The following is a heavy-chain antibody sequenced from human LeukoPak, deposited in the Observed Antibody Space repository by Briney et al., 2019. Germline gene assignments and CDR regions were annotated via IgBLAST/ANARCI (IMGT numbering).Heavy chain of an antibody. CDR3: ARVVVVVPAAISRYYMDV. Sequence: GGSLRLSCAASGFTFSDYYMSWICQAPGKGLEWVSYISSSGSTIYYADSVKGRFTISRDNAKNSLYLQMNSLRAEDTAVYYCARVVVVVPAAISRYYMDVWGKGTTVTISS. J-gene: IGHJ6*03. D-gene: IGHD2-2*01. CDR1: GFTFSDYY. V-gene: IGHV3-11*01. CDR2: ISSSGSTI.